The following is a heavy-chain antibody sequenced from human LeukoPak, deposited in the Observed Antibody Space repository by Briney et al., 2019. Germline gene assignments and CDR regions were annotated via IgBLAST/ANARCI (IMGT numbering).Heavy chain of an antibody. V-gene: IGHV4-31*03. CDR2: IYYTGTT. CDR3: ARWRGSQLDY. D-gene: IGHD1-26*01. Sequence: DPSETLSLTCTVSGGSISSGGYYWSWIRQHPGKGLEWIGYIYYTGTTYYNPSLKTRVTISLDTSENQFSLKLSSVTAADTAVYYCARWRGSQLDYWGQGTLVTVSS. J-gene: IGHJ4*02. CDR1: GGSISSGGYY.